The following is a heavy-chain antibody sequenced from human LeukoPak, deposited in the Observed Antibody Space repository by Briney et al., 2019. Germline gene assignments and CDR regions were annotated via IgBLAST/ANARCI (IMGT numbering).Heavy chain of an antibody. V-gene: IGHV3-69-1*01. CDR1: GFAISTYA. Sequence: GGSLRLSCAASGFAISTYAMAWVRQAPGKGLEWISSLSSGRSPSYSDSLEGRLTMSSDDARNTLYLQMDNLRGEDTAMYYCARQLGYCAAGTCYFDSWGHGTQVTVSS. CDR2: LSSGRSP. D-gene: IGHD2-8*02. J-gene: IGHJ4*01. CDR3: ARQLGYCAAGTCYFDS.